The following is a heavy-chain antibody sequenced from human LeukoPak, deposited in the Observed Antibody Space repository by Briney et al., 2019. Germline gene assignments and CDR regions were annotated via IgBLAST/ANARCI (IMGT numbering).Heavy chain of an antibody. CDR1: AFTFSSYW. CDR2: IKEGGSDK. J-gene: IGHJ2*01. Sequence: GGSLRLSCAASAFTFSSYWMSWVRQAPGKGLEWVANIKEGGSDKNYVDSVKGRFTISRDNAKNTLYLQMNSLRAADTAVYYCTRWTDWYFDLWGRGTLVTVSS. D-gene: IGHD3/OR15-3a*01. CDR3: TRWTDWYFDL. V-gene: IGHV3-7*01.